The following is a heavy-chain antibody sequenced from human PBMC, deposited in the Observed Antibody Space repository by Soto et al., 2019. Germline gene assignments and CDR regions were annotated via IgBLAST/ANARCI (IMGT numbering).Heavy chain of an antibody. CDR2: IIPIFATA. Sequence: GASVKVSCKASGGTFSSYAISWVRPAPGQGLEWMGGIIPIFATANYAQKFQGRVTITADESTSTAYMELSSLRSEDTAVYYCARRGYCSSTSCFGYYYYYGMDVGGQGTTVT. V-gene: IGHV1-69*13. CDR1: GGTFSSYA. D-gene: IGHD2-2*01. J-gene: IGHJ6*02. CDR3: ARRGYCSSTSCFGYYYYYGMDV.